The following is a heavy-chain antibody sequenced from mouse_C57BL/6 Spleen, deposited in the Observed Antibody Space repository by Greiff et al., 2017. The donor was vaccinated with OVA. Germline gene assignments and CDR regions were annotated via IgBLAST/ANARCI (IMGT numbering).Heavy chain of an antibody. CDR1: GYTFTDYY. CDR3: ARGDKNDDGYPFYYAMDY. D-gene: IGHD2-3*01. J-gene: IGHJ4*01. Sequence: QVQLQQSGPELVKPGASVKISCKASGYTFTDYYINWVKQRPGQGLEWIGWIFPGSGSTYYNEKFKGKATLTVDTSSSTAYMLLSSLTSEDSAVYCCARGDKNDDGYPFYYAMDYWGQGTSVTVSS. CDR2: IFPGSGST. V-gene: IGHV1-75*01.